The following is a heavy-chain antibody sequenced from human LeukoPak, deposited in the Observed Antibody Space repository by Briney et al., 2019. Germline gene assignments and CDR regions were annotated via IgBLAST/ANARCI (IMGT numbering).Heavy chain of an antibody. CDR1: RFTLSDYY. CDR2: ISSSGNTI. V-gene: IGHV3-11*04. Sequence: GGSLRLSCAASRFTLSDYYMSWIRQAPGKGLEWVSYISSSGNTIYYADSVKGRFTISRDNAKNSLYLQMNSLRAEDTAVYYCARDTNYDILAGYAFDIWGQGTMVTVSS. CDR3: ARDTNYDILAGYAFDI. J-gene: IGHJ3*02. D-gene: IGHD3-9*01.